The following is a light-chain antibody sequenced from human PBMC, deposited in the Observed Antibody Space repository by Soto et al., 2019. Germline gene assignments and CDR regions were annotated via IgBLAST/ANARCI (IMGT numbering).Light chain of an antibody. CDR1: QSISSD. CDR3: QHSYSTPRT. Sequence: DIQMTQSPSSLSASVGDRVTITCRASQSISSDLNWYQQKPGKAPKVLIYAASTLQSGVPSRFSGSGSGTDFTLTISSLQPEDFATYYCQHSYSTPRTFGQGTKVEIK. CDR2: AAS. J-gene: IGKJ1*01. V-gene: IGKV1-39*01.